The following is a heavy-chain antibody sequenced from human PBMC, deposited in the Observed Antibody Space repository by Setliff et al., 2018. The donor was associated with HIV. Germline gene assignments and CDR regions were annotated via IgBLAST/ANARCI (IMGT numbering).Heavy chain of an antibody. D-gene: IGHD2-8*01. CDR1: GGSISSNSYY. J-gene: IGHJ5*02. V-gene: IGHV4-61*10. CDR2: IYNSVTT. CDR3: ARDAPTVYANGWFDP. Sequence: SETLSLTCTVSGGSISSNSYYWSWIRQPAGKGLEWIGFIYNSVTTNYNPSLKSRATISLDTSKNQFSLKLSSVTAADTAVYYCARDAPTVYANGWFDPWGQGTLVTVSS.